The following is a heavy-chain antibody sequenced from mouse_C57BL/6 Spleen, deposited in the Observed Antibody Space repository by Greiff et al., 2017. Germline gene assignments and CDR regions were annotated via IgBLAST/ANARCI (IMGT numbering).Heavy chain of an antibody. CDR1: GYAFSSSW. CDR3: ARSGYYGSSLLDY. V-gene: IGHV1-82*01. J-gene: IGHJ2*01. D-gene: IGHD1-1*01. CDR2: IYPGDGDT. Sequence: QVQLQQSGPELVKPGASVKISCKASGYAFSSSWMNWVKQRPGKGLEWIGRIYPGDGDTNYNGKFKGKATLTADKSSSTAYMQLSSLTSEDSAVYFCARSGYYGSSLLDYWGQGTTLTVSS.